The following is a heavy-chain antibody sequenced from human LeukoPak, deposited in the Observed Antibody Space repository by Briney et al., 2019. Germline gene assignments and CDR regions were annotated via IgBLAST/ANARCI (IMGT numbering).Heavy chain of an antibody. CDR2: IYTSGST. Sequence: MTSETLSLTCTVSGGSISSGSYYWSWIRQPAGKGLEWIGRIYTSGSTNYNPSLKSRVTISVDTSKNQFSLKLSSVTAADTAVYYCARELGYCSGGSCLNWFDPWGQGTLVTDSS. CDR3: ARELGYCSGGSCLNWFDP. V-gene: IGHV4-61*02. J-gene: IGHJ5*02. CDR1: GGSISSGSYY. D-gene: IGHD2-15*01.